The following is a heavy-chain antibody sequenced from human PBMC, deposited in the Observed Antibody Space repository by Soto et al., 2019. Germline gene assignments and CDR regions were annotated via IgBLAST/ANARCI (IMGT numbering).Heavy chain of an antibody. V-gene: IGHV4-4*07. Sequence: TSETLSLTCTVSGGSISSYYWSWIRQPAGKGLEWIGRIYTSGSTNYNPSLKSRVTMSVDTSKNQFSLKLSSVTAADTAVYYCARDSHVYSSSSGAKYYFDYWGQGTLVTVSS. CDR2: IYTSGST. J-gene: IGHJ4*02. CDR1: GGSISSYY. D-gene: IGHD6-6*01. CDR3: ARDSHVYSSSSGAKYYFDY.